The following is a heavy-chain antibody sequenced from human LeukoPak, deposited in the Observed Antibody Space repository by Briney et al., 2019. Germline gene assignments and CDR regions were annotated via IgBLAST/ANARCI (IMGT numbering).Heavy chain of an antibody. J-gene: IGHJ5*02. CDR1: GYTFTGYY. CDR3: ARDHYPMARGFDP. Sequence: GASVKVSCKASGYTFTGYYMHWVRQAPGQGLEWMGWINPNSGGTNYAQKFQGRVTMTRDTSISTAYMELSRLRSDDTAVYYCARDHYPMARGFDPWGQGTLVTVSS. D-gene: IGHD2-8*01. V-gene: IGHV1-2*02. CDR2: INPNSGGT.